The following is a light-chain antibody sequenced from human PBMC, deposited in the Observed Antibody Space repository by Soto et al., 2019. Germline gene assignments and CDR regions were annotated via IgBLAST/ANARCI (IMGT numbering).Light chain of an antibody. V-gene: IGLV4-69*01. CDR2: LNSDGSH. CDR1: SGHISYA. Sequence: QSVLTQSPSASASLGASVKLTCTRSSGHISYAIAWHQQQPEKGPRYLMKLNSDGSHSKGDGIPDRFSGSSSGAERYLTISSLQSEDEADYYCQSWGTGIRYVFGTGTKLTVL. J-gene: IGLJ1*01. CDR3: QSWGTGIRYV.